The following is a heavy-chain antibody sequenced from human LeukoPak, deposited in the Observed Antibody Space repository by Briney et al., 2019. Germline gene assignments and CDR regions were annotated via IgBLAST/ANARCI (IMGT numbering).Heavy chain of an antibody. J-gene: IGHJ4*02. Sequence: GGSLRLSCATSGFTFSSYAMNWVRQAPGKGLEWVSSIGGTTGSAYYADSVKGRFTISRDNSKNTLYLQMNSLRAEDTAVYYCAREDSYTYYYDSGGYLSFDYWGQGTLVTVSS. V-gene: IGHV3-23*01. CDR2: IGGTTGSA. CDR3: AREDSYTYYYDSGGYLSFDY. CDR1: GFTFSSYA. D-gene: IGHD3-22*01.